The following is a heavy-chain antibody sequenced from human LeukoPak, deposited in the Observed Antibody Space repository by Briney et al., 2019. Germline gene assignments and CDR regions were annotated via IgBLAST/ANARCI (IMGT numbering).Heavy chain of an antibody. CDR1: GGTFSSYA. CDR3: ATGGYRRGYSYGSDY. D-gene: IGHD5-18*01. CDR2: IIPIFGTA. J-gene: IGHJ4*02. V-gene: IGHV1-69*13. Sequence: ASVKVSCKASGGTFSSYAISWVRRAPGQGLEWMGGIIPIFGTANYAQKFQGRVTITADESTSTAYMELSSLRSEDTAVYYCATGGYRRGYSYGSDYWGQGTLVTVSS.